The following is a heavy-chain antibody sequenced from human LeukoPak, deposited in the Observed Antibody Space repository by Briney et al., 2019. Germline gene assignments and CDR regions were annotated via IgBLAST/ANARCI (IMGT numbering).Heavy chain of an antibody. J-gene: IGHJ4*02. CDR1: GGSISTSSYF. D-gene: IGHD4-17*01. V-gene: IGHV4-61*05. CDR2: IYYSGST. CDR3: ASLPNDYGDNFDY. Sequence: SETLSLTCTVSGGSISTSSYFWGWIRQPPGKGLEWIGYIYYSGSTNYNPSLKSRVTISADTSKNQFSLKLSSVTAADTAVYYCASLPNDYGDNFDYWGQGTLVTVSS.